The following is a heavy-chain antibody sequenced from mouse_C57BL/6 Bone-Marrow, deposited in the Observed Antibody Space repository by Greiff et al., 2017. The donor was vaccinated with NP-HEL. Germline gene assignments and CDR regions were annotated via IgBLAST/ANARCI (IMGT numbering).Heavy chain of an antibody. V-gene: IGHV1-64*01. J-gene: IGHJ2*01. Sequence: QVQLQQPGAELVKPGASVKLSCKASGYTFTSYWMHWVKQRPGQGLEWIGMIHPNSGSTNYNEKFKSKATLTVDKSSSTAYMQLSSLTSEDSAVYYCARREALYYGSRYGNYFDYWGQGTTLTVSS. CDR3: ARREALYYGSRYGNYFDY. D-gene: IGHD1-1*01. CDR2: IHPNSGST. CDR1: GYTFTSYW.